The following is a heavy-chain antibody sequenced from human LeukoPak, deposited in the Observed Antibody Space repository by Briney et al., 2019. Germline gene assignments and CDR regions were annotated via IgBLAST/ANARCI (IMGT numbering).Heavy chain of an antibody. V-gene: IGHV3-23*01. Sequence: GGSLRLSCAASDFTVSSNYLTWVRQAPGKWLEWVSSISGRDDKTYYADSAKGRFTISRDNSKNTLFLQMNSLRAEDTALYYCAKVAYDSYGHYYHDYFDHWGQGTLVTVSS. CDR1: DFTVSSNY. J-gene: IGHJ4*02. CDR3: AKVAYDSYGHYYHDYFDH. D-gene: IGHD3-22*01. CDR2: ISGRDDKT.